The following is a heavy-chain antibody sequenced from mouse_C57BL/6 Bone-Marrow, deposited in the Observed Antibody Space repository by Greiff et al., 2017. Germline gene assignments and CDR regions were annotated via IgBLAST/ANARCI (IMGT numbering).Heavy chain of an antibody. CDR2: IYPGDGDT. V-gene: IGHV1-82*01. CDR3: ARARVYYYGSSYVRWDFDV. CDR1: GYAFRSSW. J-gene: IGHJ1*03. Sequence: VQLQQSGPELVRPGASVKISCKASGYAFRSSWMNWVKQRPGQGLEWIGRIYPGDGDTKYNGKFKGKATLTADKSSHTAYMQLSSLTSEHSAVYDCARARVYYYGSSYVRWDFDVWGTGTTVTVSS. D-gene: IGHD1-1*01.